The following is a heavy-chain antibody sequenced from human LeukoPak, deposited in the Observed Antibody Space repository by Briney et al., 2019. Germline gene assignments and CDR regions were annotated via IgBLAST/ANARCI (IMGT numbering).Heavy chain of an antibody. CDR3: ATGLGYGSRRDY. Sequence: ASVKVSSKVSGYTLTELSMHWVRQAPGKGLEWMGGFDPEDGETIYAQKFQGRVTMTEDTSTDTAYMELSSLRSEDTAVYYCATGLGYGSRRDYWGQGTLVTVSS. CDR2: FDPEDGET. V-gene: IGHV1-24*01. J-gene: IGHJ4*02. D-gene: IGHD3-10*01. CDR1: GYTLTELS.